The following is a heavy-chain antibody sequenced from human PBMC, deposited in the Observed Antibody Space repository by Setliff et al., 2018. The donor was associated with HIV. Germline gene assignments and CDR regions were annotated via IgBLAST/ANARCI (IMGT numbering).Heavy chain of an antibody. D-gene: IGHD2-21*01. CDR3: ARVPVAGANWFDP. CDR2: VSQSGST. Sequence: SETLSLTCSVSGVSINRTDHYWGWIRQSPGKRLEWIGSVSQSGSTYYNPSLKSRITISVDRSKNLFSLKLISVTAADQGVYYCARVPVAGANWFDPWGLRFSWSPSPQ. J-gene: IGHJ5*02. V-gene: IGHV4-39*01. CDR1: GVSINRTDHY.